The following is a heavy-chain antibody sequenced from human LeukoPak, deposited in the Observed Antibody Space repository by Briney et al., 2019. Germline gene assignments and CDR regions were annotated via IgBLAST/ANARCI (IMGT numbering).Heavy chain of an antibody. CDR1: GFTFSSYA. J-gene: IGHJ6*02. D-gene: IGHD3-9*01. Sequence: GGSLRLSCAASGFTFSSYAMSWVRQAPGKGLEWVSAISGSGGSTYYADSVKGRFTISRDNSKNTLYLQMNSLRAEDTAVYYCAKGKQYDDILLRFGMDVWGQGTTVTVSS. CDR2: ISGSGGST. CDR3: AKGKQYDDILLRFGMDV. V-gene: IGHV3-23*01.